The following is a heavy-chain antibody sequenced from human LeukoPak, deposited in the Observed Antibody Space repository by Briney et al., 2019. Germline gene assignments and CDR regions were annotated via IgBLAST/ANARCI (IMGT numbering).Heavy chain of an antibody. D-gene: IGHD4-23*01. CDR3: ARVNYGGNSFSDY. J-gene: IGHJ4*02. Sequence: GGSLRLSCAASGXTFSSYWMHWVRQAPGKGLVWVSRINSDGASTNYADSVKGRFTISRDNAKNTLYLQMNSLRAEDTAVYYCARVNYGGNSFSDYWGQGTLVTVSS. CDR2: INSDGAST. V-gene: IGHV3-74*01. CDR1: GXTFSSYW.